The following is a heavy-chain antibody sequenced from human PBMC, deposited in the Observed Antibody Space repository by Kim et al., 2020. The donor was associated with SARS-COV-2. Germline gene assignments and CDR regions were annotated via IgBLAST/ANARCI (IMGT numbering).Heavy chain of an antibody. D-gene: IGHD3-3*01. CDR2: ISGSGGST. Sequence: GGSLRLSCAASGFTFSSYAMSWVRQAPGKGLEWVSAISGSGGSTYYADSVKGRFTISRDNSKNTLYLQMNSLRAEDTAVYYCAKDDGNYDFWSGYYIGFDYWGQGTLVTVSS. CDR1: GFTFSSYA. V-gene: IGHV3-23*01. J-gene: IGHJ4*02. CDR3: AKDDGNYDFWSGYYIGFDY.